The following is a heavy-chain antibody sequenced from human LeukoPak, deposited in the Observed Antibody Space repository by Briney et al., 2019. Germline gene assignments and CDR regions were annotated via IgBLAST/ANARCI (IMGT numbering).Heavy chain of an antibody. CDR1: GLTFNNYA. CDR3: AKGVVVAPDVTPFDY. CDR2: ISGRGASK. V-gene: IGHV3-23*01. Sequence: GSLRLSCAVSGLTFNNYAMSWVRQAPGKELEWVSGISGRGASKYYADSVKGRFTISRDNSKNTLYLQMNSLRAEDTAVYYCAKGVVVAPDVTPFDYWGQGTLVTVSS. J-gene: IGHJ4*02. D-gene: IGHD2-2*01.